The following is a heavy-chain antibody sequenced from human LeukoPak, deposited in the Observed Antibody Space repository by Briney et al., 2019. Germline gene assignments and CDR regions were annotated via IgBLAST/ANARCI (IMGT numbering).Heavy chain of an antibody. Sequence: SGTLSLTCAVSGGSISSSNWWSWVRQPPGKGLEWIGRIYTSGSTNYNPSLKSRVTMSVDTSKNQFSLKLSSVTAADTAVYYCSYTAMVTDYYYYMDVWGKGTTVTVSS. CDR3: SYTAMVTDYYYYMDV. CDR1: GGSISSSNW. J-gene: IGHJ6*03. D-gene: IGHD5-18*01. CDR2: IYTSGST. V-gene: IGHV4-4*02.